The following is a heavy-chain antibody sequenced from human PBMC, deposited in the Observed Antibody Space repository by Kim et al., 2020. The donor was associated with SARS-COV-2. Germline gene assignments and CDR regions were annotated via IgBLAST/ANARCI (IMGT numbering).Heavy chain of an antibody. J-gene: IGHJ3*02. Sequence: SETLSLTCTVSGGSISSGDYYWSWIRQPPGKGLEWIGYIYYSGSTYYNPSLKSRVTISVDTSKNQFSLKLSSVTAADTAVYYCARLPYGGNSGGAFDIWGQRTMVTVSS. CDR2: IYYSGST. CDR1: GGSISSGDYY. V-gene: IGHV4-30-4*01. CDR3: ARLPYGGNSGGAFDI. D-gene: IGHD2-21*02.